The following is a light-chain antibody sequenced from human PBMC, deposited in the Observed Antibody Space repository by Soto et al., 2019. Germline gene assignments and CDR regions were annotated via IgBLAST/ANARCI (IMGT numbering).Light chain of an antibody. CDR2: DAS. CDR3: QQRGNWPPIT. V-gene: IGKV3-11*01. Sequence: EIVLTQSPATLSLSPGERATLSCRASQSVSTFLAWFQQKPGQTPRLLIYDASNRATGIPARFSGSGSGTDFTLTISRLEPEDFAVYYCQQRGNWPPITFGQGTRLEIK. CDR1: QSVSTF. J-gene: IGKJ5*01.